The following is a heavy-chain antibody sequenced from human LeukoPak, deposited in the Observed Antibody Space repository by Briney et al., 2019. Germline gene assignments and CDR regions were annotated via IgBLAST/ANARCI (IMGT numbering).Heavy chain of an antibody. CDR3: ARDNSVRDEAWWFNP. D-gene: IGHD5-24*01. Sequence: ASVKVSCKAFGYTFTRYYMHWVRQAPGQGPEWMGVINPSGTWTTYPQKFQGRLTLTRDMSTTTDYLELSSLRYEDTAVYYCARDNSVRDEAWWFNPWGQGTLVTVSS. J-gene: IGHJ5*02. CDR2: INPSGTWT. V-gene: IGHV1-46*01. CDR1: GYTFTRYY.